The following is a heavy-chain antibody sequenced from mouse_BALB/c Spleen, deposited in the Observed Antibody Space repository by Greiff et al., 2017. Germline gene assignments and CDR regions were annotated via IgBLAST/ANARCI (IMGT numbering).Heavy chain of an antibody. CDR3: ARRRSLYAMDY. J-gene: IGHJ4*01. V-gene: IGHV1-4*01. CDR2: INPSSGYT. Sequence: VKLVESGAELARPGASVKMSCKASGYTFTSYTMHWVKQRPGQGLEWIGYINPSSGYTNYNQKFKDKATLTADKSSSTAYMQLSSLTSEDSAVYYCARRRSLYAMDYWGQGTSVTVSS. CDR1: GYTFTSYT.